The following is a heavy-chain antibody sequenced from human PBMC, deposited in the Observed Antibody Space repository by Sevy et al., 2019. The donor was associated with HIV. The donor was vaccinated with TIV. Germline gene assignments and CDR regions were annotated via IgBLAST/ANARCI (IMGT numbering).Heavy chain of an antibody. V-gene: IGHV1-8*01. D-gene: IGHD2-2*03. Sequence: ASVKVSCKDSGYTFTSYDINWVRQATGQGLEWMGWMNPNSGNTGYSQKFQGRVTMTRNTSISTAYMELSSLRSEDTAVYYCARGTVLLGIVVVPAARGWSDPWGQGTLVTVSS. CDR2: MNPNSGNT. J-gene: IGHJ5*02. CDR1: GYTFTSYD. CDR3: ARGTVLLGIVVVPAARGWSDP.